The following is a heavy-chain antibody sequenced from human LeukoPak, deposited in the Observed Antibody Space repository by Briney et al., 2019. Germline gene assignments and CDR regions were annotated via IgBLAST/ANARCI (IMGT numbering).Heavy chain of an antibody. CDR1: GFTFSSYA. CDR3: AKDIPAAGYLDP. J-gene: IGHJ2*01. CDR2: ISSSGHST. V-gene: IGHV3-23*01. D-gene: IGHD1-14*01. Sequence: GGSLRLSCAASGFTFSSYAMSWVRQAPGKGLEWVSGISSSGHSTYYADPVKGRFTISRDNPKIILYLEMTSLRADDTAIYYCAKDIPAAGYLDPWGRGTLVTVSS.